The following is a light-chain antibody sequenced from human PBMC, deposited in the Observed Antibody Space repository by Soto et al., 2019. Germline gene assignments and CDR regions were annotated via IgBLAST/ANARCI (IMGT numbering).Light chain of an antibody. CDR3: QPRSNWHFT. V-gene: IGKV3-11*01. CDR1: QSVSSY. Sequence: EIVLTQSPATLSLSPGERATLSCRASQSVSSYLAWYQQKHGQAPRLLIYDTSNRATGIPARFSGSVSGTDVTFNISRLEPEDCAVYYCQPRSNWHFTCGRGTIVDIK. CDR2: DTS. J-gene: IGKJ3*01.